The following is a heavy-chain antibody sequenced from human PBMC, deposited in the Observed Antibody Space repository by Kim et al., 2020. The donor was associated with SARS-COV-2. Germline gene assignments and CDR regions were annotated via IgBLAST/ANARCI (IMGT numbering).Heavy chain of an antibody. Sequence: SETLSLTCTVSGGSISSSSYYWGWIRQPPGKGLEWIGSIYYSGSTYYNPSLKSRVTISVDTSKNQFSLKLSSVTAADTAVYYCARDAPLGAMVDYWGQGT. V-gene: IGHV4-39*07. CDR2: IYYSGST. CDR1: GGSISSSSYY. CDR3: ARDAPLGAMVDY. J-gene: IGHJ4*02. D-gene: IGHD1-26*01.